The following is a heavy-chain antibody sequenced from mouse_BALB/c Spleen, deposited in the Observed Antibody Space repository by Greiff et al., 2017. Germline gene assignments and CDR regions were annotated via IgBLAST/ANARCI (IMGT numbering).Heavy chain of an antibody. V-gene: IGHV1-12*01. CDR1: GYTFTSYN. CDR3: ARSGGYDGGGAMDY. Sequence: LQQPGAELVKPGASVKMSCKASGYTFTSYNMHWVKQTPGQGLEWIGAIYPGNGDTSYNQKFKGKATLTADKSSSTAYMQLSSLTSEDSAVYYCARSGGYDGGGAMDYWGQGTSVTVSS. CDR2: IYPGNGDT. J-gene: IGHJ4*01. D-gene: IGHD2-2*01.